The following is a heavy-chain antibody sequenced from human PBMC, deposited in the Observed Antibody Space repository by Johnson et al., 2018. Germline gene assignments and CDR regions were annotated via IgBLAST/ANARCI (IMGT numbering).Heavy chain of an antibody. CDR2: ISFDGSNQ. Sequence: QVQLVQSGGGVVQPGRSLRLSCAASGFTFSSYGMHWVRQAPGKGLEGVAFISFDGSNQDYADSVKGRFTISRDKSNSTLYLQMNSLRTEDTAVYYCAKGFLRDTFDVWGQGTMVIVSS. V-gene: IGHV3-30*18. CDR1: GFTFSSYG. J-gene: IGHJ3*01. D-gene: IGHD3-10*01. CDR3: AKGFLRDTFDV.